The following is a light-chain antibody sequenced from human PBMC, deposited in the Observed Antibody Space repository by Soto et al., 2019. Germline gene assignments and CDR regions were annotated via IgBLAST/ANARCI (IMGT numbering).Light chain of an antibody. J-gene: IGLJ3*02. CDR3: LLYYGSAQLV. Sequence: QTVVTQEPSLTVSPGGTVTLTCASSTGAVTSGNYPSRFQQKPGQAPRTLIYTTNDKHSWTPARFSGSLLGDKAALTLSGVQPEDEAEYYCLLYYGSAQLVFGGGTKLTVL. CDR1: TGAVTSGNY. CDR2: TTN. V-gene: IGLV7-43*01.